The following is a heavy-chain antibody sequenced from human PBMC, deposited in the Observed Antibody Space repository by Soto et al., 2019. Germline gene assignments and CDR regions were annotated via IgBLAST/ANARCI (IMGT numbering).Heavy chain of an antibody. CDR3: AKDRETGTTFSDFDY. V-gene: IGHV1-58*02. CDR1: GSGFIRSG. D-gene: IGHD1-7*01. J-gene: IGHJ4*02. Sequence: ASVKVSFKASGSGFIRSGIQWVRQAHGQRLEWIGWIVVASGQTNYAQNFRGRVAITRDTSTATAYIELTGLTSEDTAVYYCAKDRETGTTFSDFDYWGQGTLVTVSS. CDR2: IVVASGQT.